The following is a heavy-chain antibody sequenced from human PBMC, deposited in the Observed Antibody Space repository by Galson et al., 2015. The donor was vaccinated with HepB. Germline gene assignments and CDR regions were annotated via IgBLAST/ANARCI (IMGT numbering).Heavy chain of an antibody. CDR2: ISYDGNNK. J-gene: IGHJ4*02. CDR3: AKFAHFYDRSGSDS. V-gene: IGHV3-30*18. CDR1: GFTFSNFG. D-gene: IGHD3-22*01. Sequence: SLRLSCAASGFTFSNFGMHWVRQAPGKGLEWVTLISYDGNNKYYADSVKGRFTISRDNSNNMLYPQMDSLRAGDTATYYCAKFAHFYDRSGSDSWGQGTLVTVSS.